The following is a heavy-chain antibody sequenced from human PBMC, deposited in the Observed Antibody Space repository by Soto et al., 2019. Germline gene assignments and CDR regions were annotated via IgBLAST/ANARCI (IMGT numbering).Heavy chain of an antibody. CDR2: INHSGST. CDR3: ARGDYYGSGSYFPFDY. V-gene: IGHV4-34*01. CDR1: GGSFSGYY. Sequence: SETLSLTCAVYGGSFSGYYWSWIRQPPGKGLEWIGEINHSGSTNYNPSLKSRVTISVDTSKNQFSLKLSSVTAADTAVYYCARGDYYGSGSYFPFDYWGQGTQVTVSS. D-gene: IGHD3-10*01. J-gene: IGHJ4*02.